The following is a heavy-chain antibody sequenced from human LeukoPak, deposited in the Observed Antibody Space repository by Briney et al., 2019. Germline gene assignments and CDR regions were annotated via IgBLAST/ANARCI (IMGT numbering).Heavy chain of an antibody. CDR1: GGPISSYY. CDR3: ARREATNGGRIDY. V-gene: IGHV4-59*08. D-gene: IGHD7-27*01. J-gene: IGHJ4*02. Sequence: SETLSLTCTVSGGPISSYYWSWIRQPPGKGLEWIGYIYYSGSTNYNPSLKSRVTISVDTSKNQFSLKLSSVTAADTAVYYCARREATNGGRIDYWGQGTLVTVSS. CDR2: IYYSGST.